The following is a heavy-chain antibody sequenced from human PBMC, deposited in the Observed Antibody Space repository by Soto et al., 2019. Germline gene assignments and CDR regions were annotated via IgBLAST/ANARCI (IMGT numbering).Heavy chain of an antibody. D-gene: IGHD2-21*02. CDR2: IYYSGST. CDR3: ASAGGNSRAFDI. J-gene: IGHJ3*02. V-gene: IGHV4-59*12. Sequence: TSETLSLTCTVSGGSISSYYWSWIRQPPGKGLEWIGYIYYSGSTNYNPSLKSRVTISVDTSKNQFSLKLSSVTAADTAVYYCASAGGNSRAFDIWGQGTMVTVSS. CDR1: GGSISSYY.